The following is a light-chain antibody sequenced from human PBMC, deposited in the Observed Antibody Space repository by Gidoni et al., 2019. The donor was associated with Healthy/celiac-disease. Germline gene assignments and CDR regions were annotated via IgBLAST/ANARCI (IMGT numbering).Light chain of an antibody. Sequence: DIQMTQSPSSLSASVGDRVTITCRARQSISSYLNWYQQKPGKAPKLLIYAASSLQSGVPSRFSGSGSGTDFTRTISSLQPEDFATYYCQQSYSTPTFGGGTKVEIK. J-gene: IGKJ4*01. CDR1: QSISSY. CDR3: QQSYSTPT. V-gene: IGKV1-39*01. CDR2: AAS.